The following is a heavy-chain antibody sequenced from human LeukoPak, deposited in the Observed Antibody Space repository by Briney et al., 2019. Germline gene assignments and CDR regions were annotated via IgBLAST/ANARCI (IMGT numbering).Heavy chain of an antibody. J-gene: IGHJ4*02. CDR2: IYTSGSP. CDR1: GGSLSSYY. V-gene: IGHV4-4*07. D-gene: IGHD3-10*01. Sequence: PSETLSLTCTVSGGSLSSYYWSWIRQPAGKRLEWIWRIYTSGSPNYNPSLKSRLTISVDTSKKQFSLKLSSVTAADTAVYYCARAYGSFDYWGQGTLVTVSS. CDR3: ARAYGSFDY.